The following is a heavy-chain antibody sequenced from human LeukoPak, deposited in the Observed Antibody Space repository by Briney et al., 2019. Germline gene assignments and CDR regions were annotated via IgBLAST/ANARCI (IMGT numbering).Heavy chain of an antibody. V-gene: IGHV1-69*01. D-gene: IGHD3-22*01. Sequence: ASVKVSCKASGGTFSSSSISWVRQAPGQGLEWMGGIIPIFGTANYAQKFQGRVTITADESTSTAYMELSSLRSEDTAVYYCAQKRYDSSGFGKWYFDLWGRGTLVTVSS. CDR1: GGTFSSSS. CDR2: IIPIFGTA. CDR3: AQKRYDSSGFGKWYFDL. J-gene: IGHJ2*01.